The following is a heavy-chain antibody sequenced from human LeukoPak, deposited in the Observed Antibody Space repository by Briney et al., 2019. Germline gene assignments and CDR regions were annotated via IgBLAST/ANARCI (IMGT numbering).Heavy chain of an antibody. D-gene: IGHD1-26*01. CDR2: INHTGST. V-gene: IGHV4-34*01. CDR3: ARRKVGIEAGVGFDH. CDR1: GFSFTGYY. J-gene: IGHJ5*02. Sequence: PAETLCLTCTAYGFSFTGYYWSWIRQPPGEGLEWMAEINHTGSTNYNPSLATRVSVFMDTSKNQYSINVNSVTAGGTAVYYCARRKVGIEAGVGFDHWGQGTLVTVSS.